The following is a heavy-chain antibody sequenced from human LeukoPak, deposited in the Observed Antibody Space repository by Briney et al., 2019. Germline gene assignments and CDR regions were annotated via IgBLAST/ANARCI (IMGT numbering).Heavy chain of an antibody. V-gene: IGHV4-4*07. J-gene: IGHJ6*03. CDR1: SGSISSYY. CDR3: ARDLDYMDV. Sequence: PSETLSLTCTVSSGSISSYYWSWIRQPAGKGLVWIGRIYTSGSTNYNPTLKCRVTMSVDTSKMQFSLKLRSVTAADAAVYFCARDLDYMDVWGKGTTVTVSS. CDR2: IYTSGST.